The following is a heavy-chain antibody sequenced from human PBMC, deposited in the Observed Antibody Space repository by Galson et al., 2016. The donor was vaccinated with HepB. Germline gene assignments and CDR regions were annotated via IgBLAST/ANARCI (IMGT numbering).Heavy chain of an antibody. CDR3: ASYYDNDYWYFDL. V-gene: IGHV4-4*02. CDR1: GGPISRSNW. D-gene: IGHD3-22*01. J-gene: IGHJ2*01. CDR2: IYHSGTT. Sequence: SETLSLTCDVSGGPISRSNWKSWVRQIPGKGLEWIGQIYHSGTTNYNPSLKSRVTMSVDKSNKQFSLNLRSVTAADTAVYYCASYYDNDYWYFDLWGRGTLVTVSS.